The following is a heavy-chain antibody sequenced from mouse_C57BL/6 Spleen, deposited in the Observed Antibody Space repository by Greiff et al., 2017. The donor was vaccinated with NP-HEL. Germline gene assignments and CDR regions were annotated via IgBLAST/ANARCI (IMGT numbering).Heavy chain of an antibody. V-gene: IGHV1-81*01. CDR1: GYTFTSYG. J-gene: IGHJ2*01. D-gene: IGHD1-1*01. CDR2: IYPRSGNT. CDR3: ARGDITTVVATDYFDY. Sequence: QVQLQQSGAELARPGASVKLSCKASGYTFTSYGISWVKQRTGQGLEWIGEIYPRSGNTYYNEKFKGKATLTADKSSSTAYMELRSLTSEDSAVYFCARGDITTVVATDYFDYWGQGTTLTVSS.